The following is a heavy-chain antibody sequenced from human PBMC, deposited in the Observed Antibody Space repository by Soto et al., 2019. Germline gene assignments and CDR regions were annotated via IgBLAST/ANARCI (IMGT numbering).Heavy chain of an antibody. V-gene: IGHV1-3*01. CDR2: INPGNGNT. CDR1: GYTFTSYG. CDR3: ARGGYFDSSNYLAY. Sequence: ASVKVSCKASGYTFTSYGINWVRQAPGRGLEWMAWINPGNGNTKYSQQFQGRVIIDRDTSASTAYMELSSLRPEDTAVYYCARGGYFDSSNYLAYWGLGTLVTVSS. D-gene: IGHD3-22*01. J-gene: IGHJ4*02.